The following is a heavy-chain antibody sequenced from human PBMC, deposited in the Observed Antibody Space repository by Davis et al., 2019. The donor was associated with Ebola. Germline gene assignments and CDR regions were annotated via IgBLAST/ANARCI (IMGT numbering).Heavy chain of an antibody. CDR2: IYIGGRT. Sequence: GGSLRLSCATSGFTFITAWMSWVRQAPGKGLEWASVIYIGGRTNYADSVKGRFTISRDNSKNTLYLKMNSLRAEDTAVYYCARISSSWYWFDYWGQGTLVTVSS. D-gene: IGHD6-13*01. CDR1: GFTFITAW. CDR3: ARISSSWYWFDY. V-gene: IGHV3-53*01. J-gene: IGHJ4*02.